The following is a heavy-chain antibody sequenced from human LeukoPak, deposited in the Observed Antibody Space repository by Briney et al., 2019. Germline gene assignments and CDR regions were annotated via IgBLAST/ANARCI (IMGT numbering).Heavy chain of an antibody. V-gene: IGHV3-7*01. CDR3: ATSLDTAGGPY. D-gene: IGHD5-18*01. Sequence: PGGSLRLSCGTSGFTFSDYWMTWVRQAPGKGLEWVANIKQDGSLKFYVGSVEGRFTISRDNARNSLYLQMDSLRAEDTAVYYCATSLDTAGGPYWRQGTLVMVSS. CDR2: IKQDGSLK. J-gene: IGHJ4*02. CDR1: GFTFSDYW.